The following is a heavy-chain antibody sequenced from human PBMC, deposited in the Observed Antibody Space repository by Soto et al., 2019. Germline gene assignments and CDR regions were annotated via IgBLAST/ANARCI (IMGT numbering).Heavy chain of an antibody. Sequence: EVQLVESGGGLVQPGGSLRLSCAASGFTFSSYWMSWVRQAPGKGLEWVANIKQDGSEKYYVDSVKGRFTISRDNAKNSLYLQMNSLRAEVTAVYYCARSIAARLNWFDPWGQGTLGTGSS. CDR3: ARSIAARLNWFDP. CDR2: IKQDGSEK. D-gene: IGHD6-6*01. J-gene: IGHJ5*02. V-gene: IGHV3-7*01. CDR1: GFTFSSYW.